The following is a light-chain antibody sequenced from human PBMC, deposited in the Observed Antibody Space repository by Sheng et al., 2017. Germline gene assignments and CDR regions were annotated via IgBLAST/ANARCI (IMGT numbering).Light chain of an antibody. Sequence: QSALTQPASVSGSPGQSITISCTGTSSDIGSYNFVSWYQHHPGKAPKVLIYEISQRPSGVSDRFSGSRSGNTASLTISGLQAEDGADYYCCAYTDRGTLIFGGGTKLDRP. CDR1: SSDIGSYNF. CDR3: CAYTDRGTLI. V-gene: IGLV2-23*02. CDR2: EIS. J-gene: IGLJ2*01.